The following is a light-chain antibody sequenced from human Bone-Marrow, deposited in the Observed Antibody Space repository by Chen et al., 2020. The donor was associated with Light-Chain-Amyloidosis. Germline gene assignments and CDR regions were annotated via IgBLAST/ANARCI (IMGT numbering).Light chain of an antibody. J-gene: IGLJ1*01. V-gene: IGLV2-14*01. Sequence: QSVLTQPASVAGSHGHSLTISCTGTSSDVGGDNHVSWYQQHPDKAPKLMIYEVTNRPSWVPDRFSGSKSDNTASLTISGLQTEDEADYFCSSYTITNTLVFGSGTRVTVL. CDR2: EVT. CDR1: SSDVGGDNH. CDR3: SSYTITNTLV.